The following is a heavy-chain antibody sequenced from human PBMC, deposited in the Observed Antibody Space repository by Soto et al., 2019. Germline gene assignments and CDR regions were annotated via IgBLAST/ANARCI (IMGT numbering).Heavy chain of an antibody. V-gene: IGHV4-4*07. CDR3: ARGPRGYVYYHGMDV. CDR2: IDTSGTT. J-gene: IGHJ6*02. D-gene: IGHD3-16*01. CDR1: GGSISSYY. Sequence: SETLSLACTVSGGSISSYYCSWIRQAAGKGLEWIGRIDTSGTTNYNPSLRSRVTMSVDASKNQFSLNLSSVTAADTAVYFCARGPRGYVYYHGMDVWGQGTTVTVSS.